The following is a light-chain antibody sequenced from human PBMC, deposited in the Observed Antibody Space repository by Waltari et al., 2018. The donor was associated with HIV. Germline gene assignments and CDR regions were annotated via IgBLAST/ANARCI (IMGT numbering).Light chain of an antibody. CDR3: SSTVSSGTVV. V-gene: IGLV3-25*03. J-gene: IGLJ2*01. Sequence: SFELTQPPSLSVSPGQTARITCSGDVLPNQYVSWYRLKPGQAPINLIYKDKERPSGIAERISASTSGTTVTLTISGAQAEDEADYICSSTVSSGTVVFGGGTRLTVL. CDR1: VLPNQY. CDR2: KDK.